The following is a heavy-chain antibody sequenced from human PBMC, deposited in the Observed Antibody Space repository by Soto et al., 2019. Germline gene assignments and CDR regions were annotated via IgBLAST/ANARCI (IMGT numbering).Heavy chain of an antibody. Sequence: GALRLSCASSGFTFRSYGVMWVRQARGKGLEWVSAISQSAGGNTYYADSVKGRFTICRDDSKNTLYLQMDSLRREGTAQYYCADWNKDVWGQGTKVTVSS. CDR3: ADWNKDV. CDR1: GFTFRSYG. D-gene: IGHD1-1*01. V-gene: IGHV3-23*01. CDR2: ISQSAGGNT. J-gene: IGHJ6*02.